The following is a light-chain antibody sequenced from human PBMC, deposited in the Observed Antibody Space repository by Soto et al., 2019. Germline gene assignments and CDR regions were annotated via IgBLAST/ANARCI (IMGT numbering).Light chain of an antibody. CDR1: SSNIGNNA. Sequence: QSVLTQPPSVSEAPRQRVSISCSGSSSNIGNNAVNWYQQLPGKAPKLLIYYDNLLPSGVSDRFSGSRSGTSASLAIRGLQSEDEADYYCSSYTSSSTRVFGTGTKVTVL. CDR2: YDN. V-gene: IGLV1-36*01. J-gene: IGLJ1*01. CDR3: SSYTSSSTRV.